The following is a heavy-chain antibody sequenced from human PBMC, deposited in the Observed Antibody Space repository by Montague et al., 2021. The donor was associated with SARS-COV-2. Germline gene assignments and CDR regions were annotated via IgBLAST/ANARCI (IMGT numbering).Heavy chain of an antibody. CDR1: GAPLSGGGDF. D-gene: IGHD5-24*01. J-gene: IGHJ4*02. CDR2: IFHSGNT. Sequence: TLSLTCSVSGAPLSGGGDFWAWVRQLPGKDLEWSGYIFHSGNTYYNPSLKSRVIISQDTSDNHLFLTLMSVTAADTAVYYCARGRSLGDNYNYFDYWGQGTLVTVSS. CDR3: ARGRSLGDNYNYFDY. V-gene: IGHV4-31*03.